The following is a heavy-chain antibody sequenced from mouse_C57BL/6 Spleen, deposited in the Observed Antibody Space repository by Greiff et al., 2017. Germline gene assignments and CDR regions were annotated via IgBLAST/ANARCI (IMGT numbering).Heavy chain of an antibody. J-gene: IGHJ2*01. CDR1: GYTFTDYY. Sequence: VQLQQSGPELVKPGASVKISCKASGYTFTDYYMNWVKQSHGKSLEWIGDINPNNGGTSYNQKFKDKATLTVDKSSSTAYMELRSLTSEDSAVYYCARGYYEGYWGQGTTLTVSS. CDR3: ARGYYEGY. CDR2: INPNNGGT. V-gene: IGHV1-26*01. D-gene: IGHD1-1*01.